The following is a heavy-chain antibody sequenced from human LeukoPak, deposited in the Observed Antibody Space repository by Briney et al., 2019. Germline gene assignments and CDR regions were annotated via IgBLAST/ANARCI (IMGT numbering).Heavy chain of an antibody. V-gene: IGHV3-30-3*01. J-gene: IGHJ4*02. D-gene: IGHD3-16*02. Sequence: GGSLRLPCAASGFTFSSYAMHWVRQAPGKGLEWVAVISYDGSNKYYADSVKGRFTISRDNSKNTLYLQMNSLRAEDTAVYYCAKDRIGTLDYWGQGTLVTVSS. CDR2: ISYDGSNK. CDR3: AKDRIGTLDY. CDR1: GFTFSSYA.